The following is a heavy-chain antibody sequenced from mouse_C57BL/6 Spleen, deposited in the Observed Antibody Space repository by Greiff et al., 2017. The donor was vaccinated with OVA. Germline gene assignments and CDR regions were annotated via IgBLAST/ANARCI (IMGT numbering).Heavy chain of an antibody. Sequence: EVHLVESGGGLVKPGGSLKLSCAASGFTFSDYGMHWVRQAPEKGLEWVAYISSGSSTIYYADTVKGRFTISRDNAKNTLFLQMTSLRSEDTAMYYCARNWDDYYAMDYWGQGTSVTVSS. D-gene: IGHD4-1*01. V-gene: IGHV5-17*01. CDR3: ARNWDDYYAMDY. CDR1: GFTFSDYG. CDR2: ISSGSSTI. J-gene: IGHJ4*01.